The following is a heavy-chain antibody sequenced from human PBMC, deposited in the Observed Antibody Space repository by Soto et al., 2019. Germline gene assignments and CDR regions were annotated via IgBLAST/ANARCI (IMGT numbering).Heavy chain of an antibody. CDR2: ISWNSGSI. D-gene: IGHD6-19*01. V-gene: IGHV3-9*01. Sequence: PGGSLRLSCAASGFTFDDYAMHWVRQAPGKGLEWVSGISWNSGSIGYADSVKGRFTISRDNAKNSLYLQMNSLRAEDTALYYCAKLYSSGWTNWFDPWGQRTLVTVSS. J-gene: IGHJ5*02. CDR3: AKLYSSGWTNWFDP. CDR1: GFTFDDYA.